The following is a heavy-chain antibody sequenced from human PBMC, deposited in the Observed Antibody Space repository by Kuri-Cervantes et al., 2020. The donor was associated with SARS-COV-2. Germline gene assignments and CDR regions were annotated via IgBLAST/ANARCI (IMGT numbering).Heavy chain of an antibody. CDR2: IRYDGSNK. CDR3: AKDLPGSSAADVY. Sequence: GESLKISCAASGFTFSSNGMHWVRQAPGKGLEWVAFIRYDGSNKYYADSVKGRFTISRDNSKNTLYLQMNGLRAEDTAVHYCAKDLPGSSAADVYWGQGTLVTVSS. CDR1: GFTFSSNG. V-gene: IGHV3-30*02. D-gene: IGHD6-13*01. J-gene: IGHJ4*02.